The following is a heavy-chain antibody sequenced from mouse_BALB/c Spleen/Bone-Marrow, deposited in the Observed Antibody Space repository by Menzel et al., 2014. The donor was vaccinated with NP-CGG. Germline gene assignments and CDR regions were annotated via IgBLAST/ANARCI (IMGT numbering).Heavy chain of an antibody. D-gene: IGHD1-1*01. Sequence: QVQLQQSGAELARPGASVKMSCKASGYTFTTYTIHWVKQRPGQGLEWIGYINPSSGYANYNQNFKDKATSTADKSSSTAYMQLSSLTSEDSAVYYCTRITTVVRYFDVWGTGTTVTVSS. J-gene: IGHJ1*03. CDR2: INPSSGYA. CDR3: TRITTVVRYFDV. CDR1: GYTFTTYT. V-gene: IGHV1-4*01.